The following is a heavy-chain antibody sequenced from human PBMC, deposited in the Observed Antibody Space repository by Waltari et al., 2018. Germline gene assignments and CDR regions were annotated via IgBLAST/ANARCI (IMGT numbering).Heavy chain of an antibody. Sequence: EVQLVGSGGGLVKPGGSLRLSCAASGFTFSSYTMNWVRQAPGKGREWFSSISSGSSYIYYADSVKGRFTISRDNAKNSLYLQMNSLRAEDTAVYYCAREWGVMVGTAGYYFDYWGQRTLVTVSS. CDR2: ISSGSSYI. CDR3: AREWGVMVGTAGYYFDY. J-gene: IGHJ4*02. CDR1: GFTFSSYT. D-gene: IGHD2-15*01. V-gene: IGHV3-21*01.